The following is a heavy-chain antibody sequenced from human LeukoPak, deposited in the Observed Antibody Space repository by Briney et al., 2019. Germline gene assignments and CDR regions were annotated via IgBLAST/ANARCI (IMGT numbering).Heavy chain of an antibody. CDR2: IYSGGGT. CDR3: ARAGDYGSWYFDY. V-gene: IGHV3-53*01. Sequence: GGSLRLSCAASGFTVSSNYMSWVRQAPGKGLEWVSVIYSGGGTYYADSVKGRFTISRDNSKNTLYLQMNSLRAEDTAVYYCARAGDYGSWYFDYWGQGTLVTVSS. J-gene: IGHJ4*02. CDR1: GFTVSSNY. D-gene: IGHD4-17*01.